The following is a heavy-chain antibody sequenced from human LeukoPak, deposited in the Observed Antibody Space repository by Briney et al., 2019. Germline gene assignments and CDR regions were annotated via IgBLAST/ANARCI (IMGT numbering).Heavy chain of an antibody. CDR1: GGSFSSYS. V-gene: IGHV1-69*13. Sequence: GASVKVSCKASGGSFSSYSISWVRQAPGQGLEWMGGNIPIFGIPNYAQKFQGRVTITADESTSTAYMELSGLRSEDTAVYYCARDSPPFYYDSSGYSGAFDIWGQGTMVTVSS. CDR3: ARDSPPFYYDSSGYSGAFDI. D-gene: IGHD3-22*01. J-gene: IGHJ3*02. CDR2: NIPIFGIP.